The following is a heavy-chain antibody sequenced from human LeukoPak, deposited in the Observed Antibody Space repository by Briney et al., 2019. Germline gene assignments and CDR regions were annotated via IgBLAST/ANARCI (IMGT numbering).Heavy chain of an antibody. D-gene: IGHD4-17*01. V-gene: IGHV1-18*04. CDR2: ISAYSGNT. CDR3: AREGLATLTSEF. CDR1: GYTFTGYY. Sequence: ASVKVSCKASGYTFTGYYIHWMRQAPGQGPEWMGWISAYSGNTNYAQKLLGRVTMTTDTSTSTAYMELRSLRSDDTAVYYCAREGLATLTSEFWGQGTLVTVSS. J-gene: IGHJ4*02.